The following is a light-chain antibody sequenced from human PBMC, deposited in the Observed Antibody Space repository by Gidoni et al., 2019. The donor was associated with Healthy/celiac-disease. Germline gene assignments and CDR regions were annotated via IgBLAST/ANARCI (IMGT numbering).Light chain of an antibody. CDR2: QDS. CDR1: KLGDKY. J-gene: IGLJ2*01. Sequence: SYELTQPPSVSVSPGQTASITCSGDKLGDKYACWYQQQPGQSPVLVIYQDSKRPSGIPELFSGSNSGNTATLTISGTQAMDEADYYCQAWDSSTAVFGGVTKLTVL. CDR3: QAWDSSTAV. V-gene: IGLV3-1*01.